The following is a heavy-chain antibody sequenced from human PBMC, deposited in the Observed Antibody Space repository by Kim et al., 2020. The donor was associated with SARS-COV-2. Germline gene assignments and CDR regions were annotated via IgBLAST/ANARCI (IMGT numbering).Heavy chain of an antibody. Sequence: SETLSLTCTVSGGSISSGGYYWSWIRQHPGKGLEWIGYIYYSGSTYYNPSLKSRVTISVDTSKNQFSLKLSSVTAADTAVYYCAREIAVAGTNWFDPWGQGTLVTVSP. V-gene: IGHV4-31*03. CDR2: IYYSGST. CDR3: AREIAVAGTNWFDP. J-gene: IGHJ5*01. CDR1: GGSISSGGYY. D-gene: IGHD6-19*01.